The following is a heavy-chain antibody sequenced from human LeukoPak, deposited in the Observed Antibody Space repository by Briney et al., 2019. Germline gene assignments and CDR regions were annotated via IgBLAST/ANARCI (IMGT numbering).Heavy chain of an antibody. D-gene: IGHD6-13*01. CDR1: GFSFSSYL. J-gene: IGHJ4*02. Sequence: PGGSLRLSCAASGFSFSSYLMKWVRQDPGKGLEWVANIKGDGSEKYYVDSVKGRFTISRDNAKNSLYLQMNSLRVEDTAVYYCARGGVRRGWYDYWGQGTLVTVSS. CDR3: ARGGVRRGWYDY. CDR2: IKGDGSEK. V-gene: IGHV3-7*01.